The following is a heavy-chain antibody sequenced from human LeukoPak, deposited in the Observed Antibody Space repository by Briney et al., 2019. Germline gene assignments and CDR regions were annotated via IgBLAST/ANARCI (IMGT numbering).Heavy chain of an antibody. CDR1: GFTFSSYA. V-gene: IGHV3-23*01. Sequence: GGSLRLSCAASGFTFSSYAMSWVRQAPGKGLEWVSVISGGGGTTYYADSVKGRFTISRDNSKNTLYLQMNSLRAEDTAVYYCAKSVVGYSYAAPIFDYWGQGTLVTVSS. CDR3: AKSVVGYSYAAPIFDY. D-gene: IGHD5-18*01. J-gene: IGHJ4*02. CDR2: ISGGGGTT.